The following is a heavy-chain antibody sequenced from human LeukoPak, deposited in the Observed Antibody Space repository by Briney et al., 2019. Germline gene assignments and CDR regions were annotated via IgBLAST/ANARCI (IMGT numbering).Heavy chain of an antibody. J-gene: IGHJ4*02. CDR3: ARLDAGYYGSVSYYY. Sequence: PSETWSLTCTVSGGSISSYYWSCIRQPPGKRLEVIGYIYYSGSTNYTPSLKSRVTISVDTSKNHFSLKLSSVTAADTAVYYCARLDAGYYGSVSYYYWGQGTLVTVSS. V-gene: IGHV4-59*08. D-gene: IGHD3-10*01. CDR2: IYYSGST. CDR1: GGSISSYY.